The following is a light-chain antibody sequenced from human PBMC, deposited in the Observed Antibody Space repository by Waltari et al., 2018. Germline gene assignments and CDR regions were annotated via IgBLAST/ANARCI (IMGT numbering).Light chain of an antibody. Sequence: DIQMTQSPSTLSPSVGDTVTITCRASQSISRWLAWYRQKPGKAPKLLIYRASTLETGVPSRFSGSTSGTKFTLTISGLQPDDFGTYYCQQYDSYPHTFGGGTKVEIK. V-gene: IGKV1-5*03. CDR1: QSISRW. CDR3: QQYDSYPHT. J-gene: IGKJ4*01. CDR2: RAS.